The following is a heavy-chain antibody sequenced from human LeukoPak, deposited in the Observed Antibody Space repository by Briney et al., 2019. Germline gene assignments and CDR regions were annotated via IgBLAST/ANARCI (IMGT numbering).Heavy chain of an antibody. CDR1: GYSFTSYW. Sequence: GESLKISCKGSGYSFTSYWIGWVRQMPGKGLEWMGIIYPGDSDTRYSPSFQGQVTISADKSISTAYLQWSSLKASDTAMYYCARHIKKAGLHNYYYMDVWGKGTTVTVSS. V-gene: IGHV5-51*01. CDR2: IYPGDSDT. J-gene: IGHJ6*03. D-gene: IGHD5-24*01. CDR3: ARHIKKAGLHNYYYMDV.